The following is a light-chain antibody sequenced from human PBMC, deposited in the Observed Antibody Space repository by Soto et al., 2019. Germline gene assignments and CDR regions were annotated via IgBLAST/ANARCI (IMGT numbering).Light chain of an antibody. Sequence: QSALTQPASVSGSPGQSITISCTGSSSDVGGYNYVSWYQHHPGKAPKLMIYEVSNRPSGVSNRFSGSKSDNTASLTISGLQSEDEADYYCSSYTSSSTVVFVEGTKLTVL. CDR3: SSYTSSSTVV. CDR1: SSDVGGYNY. CDR2: EVS. J-gene: IGLJ3*02. V-gene: IGLV2-14*01.